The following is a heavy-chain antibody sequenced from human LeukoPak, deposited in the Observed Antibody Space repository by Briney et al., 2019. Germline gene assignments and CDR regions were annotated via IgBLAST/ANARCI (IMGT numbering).Heavy chain of an antibody. V-gene: IGHV3-30-3*01. D-gene: IGHD6-13*01. Sequence: GGSLTLSCAASGFTFSSYAMHWVRQAPGKGLEWVAVISYDGSNKYYADSVKGRFTISRDNSKNTLYLQMNSLRAEDTAVYYCARDPRRGSSWYYYYYGMDVWGQGTTVTVSS. J-gene: IGHJ6*02. CDR3: ARDPRRGSSWYYYYYGMDV. CDR1: GFTFSSYA. CDR2: ISYDGSNK.